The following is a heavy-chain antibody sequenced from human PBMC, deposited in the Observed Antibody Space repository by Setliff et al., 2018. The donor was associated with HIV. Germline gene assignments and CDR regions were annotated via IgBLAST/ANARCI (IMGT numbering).Heavy chain of an antibody. J-gene: IGHJ4*02. CDR3: THMGHYFDGTGYNRMYYFDY. D-gene: IGHD3-22*01. CDR2: IKSETDGGTT. V-gene: IGHV3-15*01. CDR1: GLRVSDAW. Sequence: GGSLRLSCAVSGLRVSDAWLSWVRQAPGKGLEWLARIKSETDGGTTDYAATVKGRFTILGDDSKNMLYLEMSNLQTEDTAMYYCTHMGHYFDGTGYNRMYYFDYWGQGALVTVSS.